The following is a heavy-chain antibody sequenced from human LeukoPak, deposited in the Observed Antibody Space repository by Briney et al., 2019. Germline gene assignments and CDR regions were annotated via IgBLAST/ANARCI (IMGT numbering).Heavy chain of an antibody. J-gene: IGHJ4*02. D-gene: IGHD1-26*01. V-gene: IGHV3-21*01. Sequence: PGGSLRLSCAASGFSFSSYNMNWVRLTPGKGLEWVSSITSSSTYTFYADSVKGRFTISRDNAKNTLYLQMNSLRAEDTAVYYCARDLAEGSGSYLFDYWGQGTLVTVSS. CDR1: GFSFSSYN. CDR2: ITSSSTYT. CDR3: ARDLAEGSGSYLFDY.